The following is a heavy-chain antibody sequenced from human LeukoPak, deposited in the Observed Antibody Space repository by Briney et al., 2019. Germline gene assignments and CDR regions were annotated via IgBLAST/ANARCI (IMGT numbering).Heavy chain of an antibody. CDR2: IWNDGTNK. D-gene: IGHD2-21*01. V-gene: IGHV3-33*01. Sequence: PGGSLRLSCAASGFTFSSYGMHWVRQAPGKGLEWVAVIWNDGTNKYYADSVKGRFTISRDNSKNTLYLQMNSLRAEDTAVYYCARIRRFPNWFDPWGQGTLVTVSS. CDR3: ARIRRFPNWFDP. J-gene: IGHJ5*02. CDR1: GFTFSSYG.